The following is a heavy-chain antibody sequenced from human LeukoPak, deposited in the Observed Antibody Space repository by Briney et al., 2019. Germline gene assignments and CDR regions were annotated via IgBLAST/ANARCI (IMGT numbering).Heavy chain of an antibody. J-gene: IGHJ4*02. CDR1: GFTVSSNS. D-gene: IGHD4/OR15-4a*01. Sequence: GGSLRLSCTVSGFTVSSNSMSWVRQAPGKGLEGVSFIYSGSTHYSDSVKGRFTISSDHSKNTLYLQMNGLRAEDTAVYYCARRAGAYSHPYDYWGQGTLVTVSS. CDR2: IYSGST. V-gene: IGHV3-53*01. CDR3: ARRAGAYSHPYDY.